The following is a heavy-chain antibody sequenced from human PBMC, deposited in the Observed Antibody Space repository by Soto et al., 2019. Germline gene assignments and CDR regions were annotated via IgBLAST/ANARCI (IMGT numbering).Heavy chain of an antibody. D-gene: IGHD6-19*01. Sequence: QLQLQESGPGLVKPSETLSLTCTVSGGSISGSSYYWGWIRQPPGKGLEWIGAIYYTGRTYYKPSLTSRVTISVDTSKNHFSLNLNSVSAADTAVYYCATGGEGSIAVAGWGQGTLVTVSS. V-gene: IGHV4-39*01. CDR2: IYYTGRT. CDR3: ATGGEGSIAVAG. CDR1: GGSISGSSYY. J-gene: IGHJ4*02.